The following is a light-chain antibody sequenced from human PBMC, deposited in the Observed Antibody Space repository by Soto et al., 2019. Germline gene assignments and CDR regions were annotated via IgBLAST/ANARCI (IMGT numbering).Light chain of an antibody. V-gene: IGLV1-47*01. J-gene: IGLJ1*01. CDR2: MND. Sequence: QSVLTQPPSASGNPGQRLTISCSGSTSNILRNYVYWYRQLPGTAPRLLISMNDQRPSGVPDRFSGSKSGTSASLAISGLRSEDEADYYCISYTGSSTSYVFGSGTKLTVL. CDR3: ISYTGSSTSYV. CDR1: TSNILRNY.